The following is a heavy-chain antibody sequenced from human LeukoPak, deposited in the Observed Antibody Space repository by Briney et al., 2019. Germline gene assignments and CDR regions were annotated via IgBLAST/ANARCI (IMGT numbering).Heavy chain of an antibody. CDR3: ARQGSEIDY. Sequence: GGSLRLSCAATGFNLSHYMPWIRQAPGRGLEWHSCISSRGDTRYYADSVKGRFTVSRDNAENSLYLQMNSLRAEDTAMYYCARQGSEIDYWGQGTLVTVSS. J-gene: IGHJ4*02. CDR1: GFNLSHY. V-gene: IGHV3-11*01. CDR2: ISSRGDTR.